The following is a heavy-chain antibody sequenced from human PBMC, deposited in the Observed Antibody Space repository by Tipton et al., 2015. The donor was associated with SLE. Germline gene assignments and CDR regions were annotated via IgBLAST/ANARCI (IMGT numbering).Heavy chain of an antibody. J-gene: IGHJ4*02. D-gene: IGHD3-10*01. Sequence: TLSLTCTVSGASISTHYWSWIRQPAGKGLEWIGRIYTSGSTNYNPSLKSRVTMSVDTSKNQFSLKLSSVTAADTAVYYCARGISARGVIIIYYFDYWGQGTLVTVSS. CDR1: GASISTHY. CDR2: IYTSGST. CDR3: ARGISARGVIIIYYFDY. V-gene: IGHV4-4*07.